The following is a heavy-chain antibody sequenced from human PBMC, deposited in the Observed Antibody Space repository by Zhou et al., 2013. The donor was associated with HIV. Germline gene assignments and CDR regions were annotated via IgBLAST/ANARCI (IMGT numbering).Heavy chain of an antibody. CDR1: GYRFIMYG. Sequence: QVQLVQSGVEVKKPGASVKVSCKASGYRFIMYGVGWVRQAPGQGLEWLGSISSYTGDTNYAQRLQGRVTMTTDTSTSTAYMELRTLRSDDTAVYYCAREYYYDSIGYYYEDLWGQGTLVTVSS. J-gene: IGHJ4*02. CDR2: ISSYTGDT. D-gene: IGHD3-22*01. V-gene: IGHV1-18*01. CDR3: AREYYYDSIGYYYEDL.